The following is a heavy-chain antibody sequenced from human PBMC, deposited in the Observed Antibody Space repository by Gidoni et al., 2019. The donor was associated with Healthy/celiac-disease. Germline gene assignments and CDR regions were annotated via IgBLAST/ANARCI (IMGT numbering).Heavy chain of an antibody. Sequence: LVQSGAEVKKPGESLKISCKGSGYSFTSYWIGWVRQMPGKGLEWMWIIYPGDSDTRYSPSFQGQVTIAADKSISTAYLQWSSLKDSDSAMYYCARGEGDRVVVVAEFDYWGQGTLVTVSS. CDR3: ARGEGDRVVVVAEFDY. J-gene: IGHJ4*02. D-gene: IGHD2-15*01. CDR1: GYSFTSYW. CDR2: IYPGDSDT. V-gene: IGHV5-51*01.